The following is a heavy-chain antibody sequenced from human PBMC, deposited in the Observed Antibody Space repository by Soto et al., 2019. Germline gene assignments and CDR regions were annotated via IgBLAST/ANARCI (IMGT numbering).Heavy chain of an antibody. V-gene: IGHV3-23*01. CDR2: ISGSGGST. CDR3: AKVERFLEWLLFFDY. J-gene: IGHJ4*02. CDR1: GFTFSSYA. D-gene: IGHD3-3*01. Sequence: PGGSLRLSCAASGFTFSSYAMSWVRQAPGKGLEWVSAISGSGGSTYYADSVKGRFTISRDNSKNTPYLQMNSLRAEDTAVYYCAKVERFLEWLLFFDYWGQGTLVTVSS.